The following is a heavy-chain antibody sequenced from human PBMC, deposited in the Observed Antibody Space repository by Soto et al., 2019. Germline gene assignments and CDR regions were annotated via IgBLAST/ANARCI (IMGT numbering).Heavy chain of an antibody. CDR3: ASHRCSGGSCYSVYYYGMDV. Sequence: QVQLVQSGAEVKKPGSSVKVSCKASGGTFSSYAISWVRQAPGQGLEWMGGIIPIFGTANYAQKFQGRVTITADESTSTAYMELSSLRSEDVAVYYCASHRCSGGSCYSVYYYGMDVWGQGTTVTVSS. CDR1: GGTFSSYA. V-gene: IGHV1-69*01. CDR2: IIPIFGTA. D-gene: IGHD2-15*01. J-gene: IGHJ6*02.